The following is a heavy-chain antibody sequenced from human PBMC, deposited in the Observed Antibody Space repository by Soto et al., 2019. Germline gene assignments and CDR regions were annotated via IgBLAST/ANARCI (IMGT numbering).Heavy chain of an antibody. Sequence: EVQLVESGGGLVHPGRSLRLSCAASGFTFDDYAMHWVRQAPGKGLEWVSGISWNSGSIGYADSVKGRFTISRDNAKNSLYLQMNSLRAEDTALYYCAKGTNYDYIWGSYTPSGYWGQGTLVTVSS. V-gene: IGHV3-9*01. J-gene: IGHJ4*02. CDR1: GFTFDDYA. CDR3: AKGTNYDYIWGSYTPSGY. D-gene: IGHD3-16*01. CDR2: ISWNSGSI.